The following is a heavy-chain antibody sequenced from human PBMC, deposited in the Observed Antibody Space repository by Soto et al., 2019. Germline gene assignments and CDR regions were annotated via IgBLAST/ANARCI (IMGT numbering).Heavy chain of an antibody. J-gene: IGHJ4*02. CDR2: IRSKTHSYAT. CDR3: TRSGGSYSFGY. CDR1: GFTLSGSA. D-gene: IGHD1-26*01. Sequence: EVQLVESGGGLVQPGESLKLSCAASGFTLSGSAVHWVRQASGKGLEWVGRIRSKTHSYATEYIASVKGRFTMSRDDSNNTAYLQMNAMNPDDMDVYYCTRSGGSYSFGYWGQGTLVTVSS. V-gene: IGHV3-73*02.